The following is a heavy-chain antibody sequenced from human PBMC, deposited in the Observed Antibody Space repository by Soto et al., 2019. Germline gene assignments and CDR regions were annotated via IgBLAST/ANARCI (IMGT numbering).Heavy chain of an antibody. D-gene: IGHD6-13*01. CDR1: GGSISSGGYY. V-gene: IGHV4-31*03. J-gene: IGHJ5*02. CDR2: IYYSGST. Sequence: QVQLQESGPGLVKPSQTLSLTCTVSGGSISSGGYYWSWIRQHPGKGLEWIGYIYYSGSTYYNPSLKSRITISVATSTNQCSLKLSSVTAADTPVYDCARVGYPGYSSPWADPWGQGTLVTVSS. CDR3: ARVGYPGYSSPWADP.